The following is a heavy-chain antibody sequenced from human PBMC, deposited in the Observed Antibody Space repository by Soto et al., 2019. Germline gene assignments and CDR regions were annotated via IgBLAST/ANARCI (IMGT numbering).Heavy chain of an antibody. D-gene: IGHD3-16*01. CDR2: IYHSGST. Sequence: PSETLSLTCAVSGGSISSGGYSWSWIRQPPGKGLEWIGYIYHSGSTYYNPSLRSRVTISVDRSKNQFSLKLSSVTAADTAVYYCARVGSGSCAYYYYGMDVWGQGTTVTVSS. CDR3: ARVGSGSCAYYYYGMDV. J-gene: IGHJ6*02. V-gene: IGHV4-30-2*01. CDR1: GGSISSGGYS.